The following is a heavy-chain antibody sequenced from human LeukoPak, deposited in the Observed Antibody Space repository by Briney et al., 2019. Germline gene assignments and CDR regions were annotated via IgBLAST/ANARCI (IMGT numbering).Heavy chain of an antibody. D-gene: IGHD2-15*01. CDR1: GGSISSYY. Sequence: PSETLSLTCTVSGGSISSYYWSWIRQPPGKGLEWIGYIYYSGSTNYNPSLKSRVTISVDTSKNQFSLKLSSVTAADTAVYYCARDLGLCSGGSCYSWDYWGQGTLVTVSS. J-gene: IGHJ4*02. CDR3: ARDLGLCSGGSCYSWDY. V-gene: IGHV4-59*12. CDR2: IYYSGST.